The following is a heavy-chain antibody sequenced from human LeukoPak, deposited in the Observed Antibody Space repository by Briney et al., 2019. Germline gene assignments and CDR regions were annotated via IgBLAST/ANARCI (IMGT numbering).Heavy chain of an antibody. J-gene: IGHJ3*02. CDR2: IIPIFGTA. CDR1: GGTFSSYA. Sequence: ASVKVSCKASGGTFSSYAISRVRQAPGQGLEWMGGIIPIFGTANYAQKFQGRVTITADESTSTAYMELSSPRSEDTAVYYCARARGPGYCSSTSCYTGNDAFDIWGQGTMVTVSS. CDR3: ARARGPGYCSSTSCYTGNDAFDI. D-gene: IGHD2-2*02. V-gene: IGHV1-69*01.